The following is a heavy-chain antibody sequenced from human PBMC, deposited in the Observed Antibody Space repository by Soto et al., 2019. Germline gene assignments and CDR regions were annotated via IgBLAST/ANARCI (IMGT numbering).Heavy chain of an antibody. CDR2: IYYSGST. CDR1: GGSISSGGYY. CDR3: ARDKIPGLLGYYYGMDV. D-gene: IGHD1-26*01. J-gene: IGHJ6*02. Sequence: PSETLSLTCTVSGGSISSGGYYWSWIRQHPGKGLEWIGYIYYSGSTYYNPSLKSRVTISVDTSKNQFSLKLSSVAAADTAVYYCARDKIPGLLGYYYGMDVWGQGTTVTVSS. V-gene: IGHV4-31*03.